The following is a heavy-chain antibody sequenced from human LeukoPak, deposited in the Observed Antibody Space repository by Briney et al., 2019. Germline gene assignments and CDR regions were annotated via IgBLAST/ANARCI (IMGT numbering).Heavy chain of an antibody. J-gene: IGHJ1*01. D-gene: IGHD3-22*01. CDR1: GFTFSSYW. V-gene: IGHV3-74*01. CDR3: ARVGYYDSSNYYAYFQH. Sequence: GGSLRLSCAASGFTFSSYWMHWVRQAPGKELEWVARINSDGTDISYGDSVKGRFTISRDNAKNTLYLQMNSLRVEDTAVYYCARVGYYDSSNYYAYFQHWGQGTLVTVSS. CDR2: INSDGTDI.